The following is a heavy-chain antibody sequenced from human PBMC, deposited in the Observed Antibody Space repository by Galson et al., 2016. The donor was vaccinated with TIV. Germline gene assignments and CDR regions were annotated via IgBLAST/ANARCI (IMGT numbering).Heavy chain of an antibody. D-gene: IGHD3-22*01. CDR2: IYYSGSA. CDR1: GGSISNYY. CDR3: ARHPDVGDYDNSGYPDYFDS. J-gene: IGHJ4*02. V-gene: IGHV4-59*08. Sequence: ETLSLTCTVSGGSISNYYWSWIRQPPGKGLEWIGYIYYSGSASYNPSLKSRVTISLDTPKSQFSLKLNSVTAADTAVYYCARHPDVGDYDNSGYPDYFDSWGQGTLVTVSS.